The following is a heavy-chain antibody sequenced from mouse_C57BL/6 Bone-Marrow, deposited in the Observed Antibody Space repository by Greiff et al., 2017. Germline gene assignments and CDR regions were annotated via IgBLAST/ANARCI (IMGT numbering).Heavy chain of an antibody. CDR1: GYTFTGYW. J-gene: IGHJ1*03. D-gene: IGHD1-1*01. V-gene: IGHV1-9*01. Sequence: QVQLQQSGAELMKPGASVKLSCKATGYTFTGYWIEWVKQRPGHGLEWIGEILPGSGSTNYNEKIKGKATFTADTSSKKAYMQLSSLTTGDSAIYYCARSDYCGSSYEYVDVWGTGTTVTVSS. CDR2: ILPGSGST. CDR3: ARSDYCGSSYEYVDV.